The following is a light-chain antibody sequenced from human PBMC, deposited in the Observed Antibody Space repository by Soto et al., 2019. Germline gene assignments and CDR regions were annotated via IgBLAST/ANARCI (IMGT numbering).Light chain of an antibody. CDR1: QDVSSW. CDR3: QQGNNFPPT. J-gene: IGKJ1*01. CDR2: AAS. V-gene: IGKV1-12*01. Sequence: IQMTQSPSSVSASVGARVTITCRASQDVSSWLAWYQQKPGKAPQVLIFAASNLQSGVSSRFSGSGSGTDFTLTISSLQPEDSATYYCQQGNNFPPTFGQGTKVDIK.